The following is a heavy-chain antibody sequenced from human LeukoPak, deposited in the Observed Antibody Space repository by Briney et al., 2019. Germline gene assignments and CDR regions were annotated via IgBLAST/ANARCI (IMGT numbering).Heavy chain of an antibody. CDR1: GYSFTTYW. V-gene: IGHV5-51*01. CDR2: IYPGDSDT. D-gene: IGHD1-26*01. Sequence: GESLKISCLGSGYSFTTYWIAWVRQMPGKGLEWMGIIYPGDSDTRYSPSFQGQVTISADKSISTAYLQWSTLKASDTAIYYCARATGSSGAIDVWGQGTTVTVSS. J-gene: IGHJ6*02. CDR3: ARATGSSGAIDV.